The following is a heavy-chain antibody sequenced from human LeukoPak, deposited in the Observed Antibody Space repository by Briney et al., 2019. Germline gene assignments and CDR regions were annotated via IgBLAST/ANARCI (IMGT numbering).Heavy chain of an antibody. Sequence: ASVKVSCNASGYTFTSYGISWVRQAPGQGLEWMGWISAYNGNTNYAQKLQGRVTMTTDTSTSTAYMELRSLRSDDTAVYYCARGGAAGDYYYYGMDVWGQGTTVTVSS. D-gene: IGHD3-10*01. V-gene: IGHV1-18*01. CDR3: ARGGAAGDYYYYGMDV. CDR1: GYTFTSYG. CDR2: ISAYNGNT. J-gene: IGHJ6*02.